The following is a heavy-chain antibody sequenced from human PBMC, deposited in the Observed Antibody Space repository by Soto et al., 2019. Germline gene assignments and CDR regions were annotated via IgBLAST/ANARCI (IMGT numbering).Heavy chain of an antibody. CDR3: AKAGGVRVLDAFDV. Sequence: GGSLRLSCTASGFTFSDYAMSWVRQPPGKGLEWVAAVSVDGGGTYFADSVKGRFTISRDNSKNTLSLQMDSLRAEDTALYYWAKAGGVRVLDAFDVWGQGTMVTVSS. D-gene: IGHD2-8*01. CDR1: GFTFSDYA. CDR2: VSVDGGGT. J-gene: IGHJ3*01. V-gene: IGHV3-23*01.